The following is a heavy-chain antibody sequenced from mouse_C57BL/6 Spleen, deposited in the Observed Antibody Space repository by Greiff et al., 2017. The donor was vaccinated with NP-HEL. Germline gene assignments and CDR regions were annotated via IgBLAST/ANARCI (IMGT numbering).Heavy chain of an antibody. Sequence: VQVVESGPGLVAPSQSLSITCTVSGFSLTSYGVSWVRQPPGKGLEWLGVIRGDGSTNYHSALISRLSISKDNSKSQVFLKLNSLQTDDAATYYCAKQTEGYYFDYWGQGTTLTVSS. CDR2: IRGDGST. CDR1: GFSLTSYG. J-gene: IGHJ2*01. V-gene: IGHV2-3*01. CDR3: AKQTEGYYFDY. D-gene: IGHD3-2*01.